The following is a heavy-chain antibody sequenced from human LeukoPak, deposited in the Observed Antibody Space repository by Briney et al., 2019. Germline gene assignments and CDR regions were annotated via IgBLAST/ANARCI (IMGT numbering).Heavy chain of an antibody. CDR1: GGSISSGGYY. J-gene: IGHJ4*02. V-gene: IGHV4-30-2*01. CDR3: ASIAARRYFDY. D-gene: IGHD6-6*01. CDR2: IYHSGST. Sequence: SETLSLTCTVSGGSISSGGYYWSWIRQPPGKGLEWIGYIYHSGSTYYNPSLKSRVTISVDRSKNQLSLKLSSVTAADTAVYYCASIAARRYFDYWGQGTLVTVSS.